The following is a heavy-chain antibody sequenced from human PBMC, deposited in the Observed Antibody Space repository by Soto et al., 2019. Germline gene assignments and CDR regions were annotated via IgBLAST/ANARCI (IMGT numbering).Heavy chain of an antibody. CDR3: ARFAHYYDYVWGSYRPAYYFDY. V-gene: IGHV4-59*01. Sequence: LSLTCTVSGGSISSYYWSWIRQPPGKGLEWIGYIYYSGSTNYNPSLKSRVTISVDTSKNQFSLKLSSVTAADTAVYYCARFAHYYDYVWGSYRPAYYFDYWGQGTLVTVSS. CDR2: IYYSGST. CDR1: GGSISSYY. D-gene: IGHD3-16*02. J-gene: IGHJ4*02.